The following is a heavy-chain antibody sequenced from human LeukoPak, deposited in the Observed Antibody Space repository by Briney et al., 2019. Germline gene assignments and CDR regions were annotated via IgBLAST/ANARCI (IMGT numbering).Heavy chain of an antibody. D-gene: IGHD2-15*01. CDR3: TRRVSATRWFDP. CDR1: GFTFSSYW. J-gene: IGHJ5*02. Sequence: GGSLRLSCAASGFTFSSYWMHWVRQAPGKGLVWVSRINSDGSTTNYADSVKGRFTISRDNAENTLYLQMDSLRVEDTAVYYCTRRVSATRWFDPWGQGTLVTVSS. CDR2: INSDGSTT. V-gene: IGHV3-74*01.